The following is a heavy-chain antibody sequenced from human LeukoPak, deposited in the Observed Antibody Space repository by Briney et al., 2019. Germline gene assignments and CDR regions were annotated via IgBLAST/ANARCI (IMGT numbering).Heavy chain of an antibody. V-gene: IGHV1-46*01. Sequence: ASVKISCKASGYSFTSYYMYWVRQAPGQGLEWMGIINPSGDSTSYGQKFQGRVTLTRDTSTSTVYMELSSLRSEDTAVYYCARGRYDILTGYYSAANWFDPWGQGTLVTVSS. D-gene: IGHD3-9*01. J-gene: IGHJ5*02. CDR1: GYSFTSYY. CDR3: ARGRYDILTGYYSAANWFDP. CDR2: INPSGDST.